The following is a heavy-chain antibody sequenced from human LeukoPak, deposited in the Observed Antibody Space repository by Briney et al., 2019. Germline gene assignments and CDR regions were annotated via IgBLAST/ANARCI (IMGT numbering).Heavy chain of an antibody. D-gene: IGHD3-10*01. V-gene: IGHV1-46*01. CDR2: INPSGGST. CDR1: GYTFTSYY. J-gene: IGHJ5*02. Sequence: ASVKVSCKASGYTFTSYYMHWVRQAPGQGLEWMGIINPSGGSTSYAQKFQGRVTMTRDTSTSTVYMELSSLRSEDTAVYYCASSPAGSRARNWFDPWGQGTLVTVSS. CDR3: ASSPAGSRARNWFDP.